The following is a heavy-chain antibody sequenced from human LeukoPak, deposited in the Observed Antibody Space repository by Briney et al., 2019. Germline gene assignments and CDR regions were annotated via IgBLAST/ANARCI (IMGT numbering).Heavy chain of an antibody. CDR3: AGHIPSAFGVVIHGGFDY. V-gene: IGHV4-39*01. CDR2: IYYSGST. CDR1: GGSISSSSYY. D-gene: IGHD3-3*01. Sequence: KPSETLSLTCTVSGGSISSSSYYWGWIRQPPGKGLEWIGSIYYSGSTYYNPSLKSRVTISVDTSKNQFSLKLSSVTAADTAVYYCAGHIPSAFGVVIHGGFDYWGQGTLVTVSS. J-gene: IGHJ4*02.